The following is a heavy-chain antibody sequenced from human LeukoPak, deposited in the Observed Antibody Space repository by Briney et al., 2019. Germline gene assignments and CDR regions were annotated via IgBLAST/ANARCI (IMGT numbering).Heavy chain of an antibody. CDR2: ISGGGGST. CDR1: TFTFSSYA. D-gene: IGHD6-13*01. J-gene: IGHJ6*03. Sequence: GGSLRLSCAASTFTFSSYAMSWVRQAPGKGLEWVSAISGGGGSTYYADSVKGRFTISRDNSKNTLYLKMNSLRAEDTDLSYLTYASHSSNWLRESYYYYMDVWGKGTTVTVSS. V-gene: IGHV3-23*01. CDR3: TYASHSSNWLRESYYYYMDV.